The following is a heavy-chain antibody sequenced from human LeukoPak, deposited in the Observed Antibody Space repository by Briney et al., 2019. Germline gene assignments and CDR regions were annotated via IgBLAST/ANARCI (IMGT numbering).Heavy chain of an antibody. CDR2: IKQDGSQK. CDR1: GFTVSSNY. CDR3: ARERGSGSYHPFDP. J-gene: IGHJ5*02. V-gene: IGHV3-7*01. D-gene: IGHD3-10*01. Sequence: GGSLRLSCAASGFTVSSNYMNWVRQAPGKGLEWVANIKQDGSQKYYVDSVKGRFTISRDNAKNSVYLQMNSLRAEDTAVYYCARERGSGSYHPFDPWGQGTLATVSS.